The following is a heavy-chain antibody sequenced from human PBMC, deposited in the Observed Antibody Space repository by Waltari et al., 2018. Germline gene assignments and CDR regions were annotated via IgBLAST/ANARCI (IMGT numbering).Heavy chain of an antibody. J-gene: IGHJ4*01. CDR1: GYIFTDYY. D-gene: IGHD3-22*01. V-gene: IGHV1-2*06. CDR3: ARVYEFHYDSTAYLSVFDS. Sequence: QVHLVQSGGEVKKPGASVTVSCKAFGYIFTDYYIHWVRQAPGQSDQGLEWLGRVNPETGGRNDAPKFRGRGTMTGDTSASTANMELSRLRSDDTAVYYCARVYEFHYDSTAYLSVFDSWGQGTLVTVSS. CDR2: VNPETGGR.